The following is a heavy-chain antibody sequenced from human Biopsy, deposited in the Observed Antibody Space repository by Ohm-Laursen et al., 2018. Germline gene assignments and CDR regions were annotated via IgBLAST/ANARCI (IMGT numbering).Heavy chain of an antibody. CDR3: VKDKDFRDAFDL. CDR2: ISWQSATR. Sequence: SLRLSCAASGFSFEDYGMHWVRQAPGKGLEWVSSISWQSATRNYADSVKGRFAISRDNAKKSLYLEVDSLRDEDTALYYCVKDKDFRDAFDLWGQGRMVTVPS. D-gene: IGHD3-3*01. J-gene: IGHJ3*01. CDR1: GFSFEDYG. V-gene: IGHV3-9*01.